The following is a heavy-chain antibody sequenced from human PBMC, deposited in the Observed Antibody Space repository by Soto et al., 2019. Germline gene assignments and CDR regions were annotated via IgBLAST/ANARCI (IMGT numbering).Heavy chain of an antibody. V-gene: IGHV3-13*01. CDR1: GFTFSSYG. Sequence: PGGSLRLSCAASGFTFSSYGMHWVRQATGKGLEWVSAIGTAGDTYYPGSVKGRFTISREDAKNSLYLQMNSLRAGDTAVYYCARGVRGVITKGYYYGMDVWGQGTTVTVSS. J-gene: IGHJ6*02. CDR3: ARGVRGVITKGYYYGMDV. CDR2: IGTAGDT. D-gene: IGHD3-10*01.